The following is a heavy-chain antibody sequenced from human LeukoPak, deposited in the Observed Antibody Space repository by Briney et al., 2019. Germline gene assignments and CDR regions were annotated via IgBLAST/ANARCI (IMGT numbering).Heavy chain of an antibody. J-gene: IGHJ6*02. D-gene: IGHD1-14*01. CDR3: ASRYEGASYYYYGMDV. CDR1: GFTFSSYA. CDR2: IYGGTST. V-gene: IGHV3-66*01. Sequence: GGSLRLSCAASGFTFSSYAMHWVRQAPGKGLEWVSVIYGGTSTYYADSVKGRFTISRDDSGNTLYLQMSSLRAEDTAVYYCASRYEGASYYYYGMDVWGQGTTVTVSS.